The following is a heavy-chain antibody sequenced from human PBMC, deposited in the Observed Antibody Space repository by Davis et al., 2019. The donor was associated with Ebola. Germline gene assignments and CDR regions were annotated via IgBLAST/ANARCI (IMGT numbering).Heavy chain of an antibody. V-gene: IGHV4-34*01. CDR3: ARGRGIGSWFDP. Sequence: SETLSLTCAVYGGSFSGYYWSWIRQPPGKGPEWIGEINHSGSTNYNPSLKSRVTISVDTSKNQFSLKLSSVTAADTAVYYCARGRGIGSWFDPWGQGTLVTVSS. CDR1: GGSFSGYY. D-gene: IGHD2-21*01. CDR2: INHSGST. J-gene: IGHJ5*02.